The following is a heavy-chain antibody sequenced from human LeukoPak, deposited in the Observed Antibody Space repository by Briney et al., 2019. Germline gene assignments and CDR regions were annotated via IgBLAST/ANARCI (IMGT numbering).Heavy chain of an antibody. V-gene: IGHV4-59*01. D-gene: IGHD4-17*01. CDR2: IYYSGST. CDR1: GGSISSYY. Sequence: SETLSLTCTVSGGSISSYYWSWIRQPPGKGLEWIGYIYYSGSTNYNPSLKSRVTVSVDTSKNQFSLKLSSVTAADTAVYYCARVPDPSVNYYYGMDVWGKGTTVTVSS. J-gene: IGHJ6*04. CDR3: ARVPDPSVNYYYGMDV.